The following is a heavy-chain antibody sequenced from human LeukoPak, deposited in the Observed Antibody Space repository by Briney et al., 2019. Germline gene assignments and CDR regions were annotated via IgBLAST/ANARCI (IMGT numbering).Heavy chain of an antibody. CDR2: IYNSGST. CDR3: ARAYSSSWYWNWFDP. D-gene: IGHD6-13*01. Sequence: SETLSLTCTVSGYSISSGYYWGWIRPAPGKGLEWIGSIYNSGSTYYNPSLKSRVTISVDMSKNQFSLKMNSVTAADTAVYYCARAYSSSWYWNWFDPWGQGTLVTVSS. V-gene: IGHV4-38-2*02. J-gene: IGHJ5*02. CDR1: GYSISSGYY.